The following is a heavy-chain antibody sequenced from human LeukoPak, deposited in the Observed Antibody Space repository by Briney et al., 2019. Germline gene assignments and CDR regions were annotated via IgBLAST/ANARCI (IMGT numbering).Heavy chain of an antibody. D-gene: IGHD3-22*01. Sequence: SETLSLTCTVSGGSISSGGYYWGWIRQPPGKGLEWIGSIYYSGSTYYNPSLKSRVTISVDTSKNQFSLKLSSVTAADTAVYYCARLIDSSGTARPGWFDPWGQGTLVTVSS. V-gene: IGHV4-39*01. CDR1: GGSISSGGYY. J-gene: IGHJ5*02. CDR3: ARLIDSSGTARPGWFDP. CDR2: IYYSGST.